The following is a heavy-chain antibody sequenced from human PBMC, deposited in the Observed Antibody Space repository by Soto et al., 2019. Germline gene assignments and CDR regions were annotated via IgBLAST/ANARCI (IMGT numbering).Heavy chain of an antibody. CDR3: AKMVTWDSSGYYQGGFDC. Sequence: EMHLVESGGGLVQPGRSLTISCAASGFTFEDYAMHWVRQAPGKGLEWVSGIRWNSGKVIYADSVKGRFTISRDNAKNSLFLQMNSLRPEDTALYYCAKMVTWDSSGYYQGGFDCWGQGTLVTVSS. V-gene: IGHV3-9*01. CDR1: GFTFEDYA. D-gene: IGHD3-22*01. J-gene: IGHJ4*02. CDR2: IRWNSGKV.